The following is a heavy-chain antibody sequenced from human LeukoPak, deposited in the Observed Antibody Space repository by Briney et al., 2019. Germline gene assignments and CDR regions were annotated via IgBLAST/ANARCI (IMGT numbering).Heavy chain of an antibody. Sequence: SETLSLTCTVSGGSISSGSYYWSWIRQPAGKGLEWIGRIYTSGSTNYNPSLKSRVTISVDTSKNQFSLKLSSVTAADTAVYYCARQPMTTVSVDYWGQGTLVTVSS. V-gene: IGHV4-61*02. J-gene: IGHJ4*02. D-gene: IGHD4-17*01. CDR3: ARQPMTTVSVDY. CDR2: IYTSGST. CDR1: GGSISSGSYY.